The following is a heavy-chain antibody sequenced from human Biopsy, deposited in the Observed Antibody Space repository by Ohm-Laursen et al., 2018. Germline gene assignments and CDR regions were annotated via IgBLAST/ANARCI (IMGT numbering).Heavy chain of an antibody. Sequence: ASVKVSCKASGHTLTGHYMHWVRQAPGQGPEWMGWMNPDSGGTKYAQKFQGRVTMTRDTSISTAYMELSSLRSDDTAVYYCARVTLPLYLDYWGQGTRVSVSS. CDR3: ARVTLPLYLDY. CDR2: MNPDSGGT. CDR1: GHTLTGHY. V-gene: IGHV1-2*02. D-gene: IGHD5/OR15-5a*01. J-gene: IGHJ4*02.